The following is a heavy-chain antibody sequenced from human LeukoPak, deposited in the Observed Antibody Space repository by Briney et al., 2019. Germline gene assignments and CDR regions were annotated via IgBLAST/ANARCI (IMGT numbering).Heavy chain of an antibody. Sequence: GGSLRLSCAASGFTFSGYWMTWVRQGPGKGLEWVANIKLDGSEKYYVDSVKGRFTISRDNAKNSMYLQMNSLRAEDTAVYYCARATTTVTVNNWFDPWGQGTLVTVSS. CDR3: ARATTTVTVNNWFDP. D-gene: IGHD4-17*01. V-gene: IGHV3-7*04. CDR1: GFTFSGYW. J-gene: IGHJ5*02. CDR2: IKLDGSEK.